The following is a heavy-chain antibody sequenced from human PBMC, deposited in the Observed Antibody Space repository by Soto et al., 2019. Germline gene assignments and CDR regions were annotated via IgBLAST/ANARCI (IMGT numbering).Heavy chain of an antibody. CDR1: GYTFNTFG. J-gene: IGHJ4*02. CDR2: VSGYSDNR. Sequence: IQLVQSAGEVKRPGASVKVSCKASGYTFNTFGITWVRQAPGQGLEWMGCVSGYSDNRDYSRKSHDRTTSTAEPPKTTSSIESRRQPCDDTAVYHCARTWGKDFGVYAFWGQGTLVTVSS. CDR3: ARTWGKDFGVYAF. V-gene: IGHV1-18*01. D-gene: IGHD2-2*01.